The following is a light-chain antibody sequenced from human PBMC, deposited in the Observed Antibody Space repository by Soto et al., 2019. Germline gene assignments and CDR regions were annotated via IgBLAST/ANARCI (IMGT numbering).Light chain of an antibody. CDR1: SSDVGGYNY. Sequence: QSALTQPASVSGSPGQSITISCTGTSSDVGGYNYVSWYQQHPGKAPKLMIYEVSNRPSGVSTRFSGSMSGNTASLTISGLQAEDEADYYCSSYTSSSTPFVFGGGTKLTVL. V-gene: IGLV2-14*01. CDR2: EVS. J-gene: IGLJ2*01. CDR3: SSYTSSSTPFV.